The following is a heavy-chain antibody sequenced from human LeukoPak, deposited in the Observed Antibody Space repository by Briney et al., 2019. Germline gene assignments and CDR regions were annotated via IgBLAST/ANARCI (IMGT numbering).Heavy chain of an antibody. Sequence: SETLSLTCIVSGGSISSSSYYWGWIRQPPGKGLEWIGSIHYSGSTYYNPSLKSRVTISVDTPKNQFSLKLTSVTAADTAVYYCARQTGVGLFILPGGQGTLVTVSS. CDR1: GGSISSSSYY. V-gene: IGHV4-39*01. CDR2: IHYSGST. D-gene: IGHD3-3*01. J-gene: IGHJ4*02. CDR3: ARQTGVGLFILP.